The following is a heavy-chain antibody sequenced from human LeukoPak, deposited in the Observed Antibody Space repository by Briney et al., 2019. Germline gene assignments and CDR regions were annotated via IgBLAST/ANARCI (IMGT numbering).Heavy chain of an antibody. CDR2: IYHSGST. D-gene: IGHD4-17*01. J-gene: IGHJ4*02. Sequence: SQTLSLTCAVSGGSISSGGYSWSWIRQPPGRGLEWIGYIYHSGSTNYNPSLKSRVTISVDTSKNQFSLKLSSVTAADTAVYYCARLSYGDPGAYWGQGTLVTASS. CDR3: ARLSYGDPGAY. V-gene: IGHV4-30-2*01. CDR1: GGSISSGGYS.